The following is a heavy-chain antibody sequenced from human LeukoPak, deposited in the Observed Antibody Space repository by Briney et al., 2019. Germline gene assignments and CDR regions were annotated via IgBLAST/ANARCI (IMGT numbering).Heavy chain of an antibody. CDR3: AREQEDCTGTTCYRAFDV. V-gene: IGHV3-74*01. Sequence: GGSLRLSCAASGFTFGNYWINWVRQAPGKGLMWVSRVHSDGSITNYADSVKGRFSISRDSAKNTLYLRMSSLRSEDTAVYYCAREQEDCTGTTCYRAFDVWGQGTMVTVS. J-gene: IGHJ3*01. D-gene: IGHD2-2*01. CDR1: GFTFGNYW. CDR2: VHSDGSIT.